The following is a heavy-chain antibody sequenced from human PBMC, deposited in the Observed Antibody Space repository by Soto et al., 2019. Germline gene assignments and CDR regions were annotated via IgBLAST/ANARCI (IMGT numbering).Heavy chain of an antibody. V-gene: IGHV3-30-3*01. J-gene: IGHJ6*02. CDR3: ARDTRAIFGVVILYYYGMDV. D-gene: IGHD3-3*01. CDR1: GFTFSSYA. CDR2: ISYDGSNK. Sequence: SLRLSFEASGFTFSSYAMHWVRQAPGKVLEWVAVISYDGSNKYYADSVKGRFTISRDNSKNTLYLQMNSLRAEDTAVYYCARDTRAIFGVVILYYYGMDVWGQGTTVTVSS.